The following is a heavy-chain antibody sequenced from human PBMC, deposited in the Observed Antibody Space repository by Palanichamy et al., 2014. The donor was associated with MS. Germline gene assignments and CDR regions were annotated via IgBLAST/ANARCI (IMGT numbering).Heavy chain of an antibody. J-gene: IGHJ2*01. V-gene: IGHV4-31*03. CDR2: IYYTGST. CDR1: GDSITSGGYY. D-gene: IGHD6-6*01. Sequence: QVHLQESGPRTGEAFTRPLSLTCTVSGDSITSGGYYWTWIRQHPGKGLEWIGYIYYTGSTYYNPSLKSRLIISGDTSKSQFSLNLSSVTAADTAVYYCARHRRSSSGWNFDVWGRGTLVTVSS. CDR3: ARHRRSSSGWNFDV.